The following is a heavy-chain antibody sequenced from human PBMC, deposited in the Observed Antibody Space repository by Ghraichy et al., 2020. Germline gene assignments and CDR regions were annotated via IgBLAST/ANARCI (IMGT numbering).Heavy chain of an antibody. V-gene: IGHV3-21*01. J-gene: IGHJ3*01. CDR3: ARVGCSGGTCYSYDAFDV. CDR1: GFTFSSYS. CDR2: ISSSSSYI. Sequence: GGSLRLSCAASGFTFSSYSMNWVRQAPGKGLEWVSSISSSSSYIDYEDSVKGRFTISRGNAKNSLYLQMNSLRAEDTAVYYCARVGCSGGTCYSYDAFDVWGKGKMVTVSS. D-gene: IGHD2-15*01.